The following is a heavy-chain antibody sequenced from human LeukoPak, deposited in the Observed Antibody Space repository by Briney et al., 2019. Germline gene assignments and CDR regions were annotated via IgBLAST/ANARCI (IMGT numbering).Heavy chain of an antibody. Sequence: GGSLRLSCAASGFIFNNYGMHWVRQAPGKGLERVAVISYDGSNKNYADSVKGRFTISRDSSKNTVYLQMNSLRVEDTAVYYCAKDWALYCGGDCYFNYWGQGTLVTVSS. CDR2: ISYDGSNK. CDR1: GFIFNNYG. J-gene: IGHJ4*02. CDR3: AKDWALYCGGDCYFNY. V-gene: IGHV3-30*18. D-gene: IGHD2-21*02.